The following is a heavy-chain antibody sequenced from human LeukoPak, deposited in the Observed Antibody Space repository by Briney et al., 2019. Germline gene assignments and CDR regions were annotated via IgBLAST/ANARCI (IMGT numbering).Heavy chain of an antibody. J-gene: IGHJ4*02. CDR2: IYYSGST. CDR1: GGSISSYY. D-gene: IGHD3-16*01. V-gene: IGHV4-59*08. CDR3: ARHARVETFFDY. Sequence: SETLSLTCTASGGSISSYYWSWIRQPPGKGLEWIGYIYYSGSTNYNPSLKRRVTISVDTSKNQFSLKLSSVTAADPAVYYCARHARVETFFDYWGQGTLVTVSS.